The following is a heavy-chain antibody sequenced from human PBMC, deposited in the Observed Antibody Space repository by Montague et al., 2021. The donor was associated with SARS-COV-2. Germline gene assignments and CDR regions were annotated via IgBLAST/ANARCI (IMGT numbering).Heavy chain of an antibody. J-gene: IGHJ5*02. V-gene: IGHV4-30-2*01. D-gene: IGHD6-25*01. CDR2: IFHSGST. CDR1: GGSISNSDYS. CDR3: ARRQRLGNWFDP. Sequence: TLSLTCTVSGGSISNSDYSWNWIRQPPWKGLEWIGYIFHSGSTYYSPSLKSRVTISVDRSKNQFSLNLSSVTAADTAIYYCARRQRLGNWFDPWGQGALVTVSS.